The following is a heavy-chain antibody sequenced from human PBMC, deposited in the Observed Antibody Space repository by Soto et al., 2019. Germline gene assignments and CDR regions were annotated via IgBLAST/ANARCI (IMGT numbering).Heavy chain of an antibody. CDR3: AKVVIVGNGWLELPFVAFDI. D-gene: IGHD3-22*01. CDR1: GFTFSSYA. CDR2: ISGSGGST. J-gene: IGHJ3*02. Sequence: EVQLLESGGGLVQPGGSLRLSCAASGFTFSSYAMSWVRQAPGKGLEWVSGISGSGGSTYYADSVKSRFTISRDNTKKTLYLQNNTLRAEATAVYYCAKVVIVGNGWLELPFVAFDIWGQGTMVTVSS. V-gene: IGHV3-23*01.